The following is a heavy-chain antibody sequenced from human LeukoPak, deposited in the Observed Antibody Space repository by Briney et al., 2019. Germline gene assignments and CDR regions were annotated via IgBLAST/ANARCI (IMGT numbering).Heavy chain of an antibody. CDR2: IIPILGIA. Sequence: SVKVSCKASGGTFSSYAISWVRQAPGQGLEWMGRIIPILGIANYAQKFQGRVTITADKSTSTAYMELSSLRSEDTAVYYCARAGGLYYDFWSGYYTYWGQGTLVTVSS. CDR3: ARAGGLYYDFWSGYYTY. D-gene: IGHD3-3*01. J-gene: IGHJ4*02. CDR1: GGTFSSYA. V-gene: IGHV1-69*04.